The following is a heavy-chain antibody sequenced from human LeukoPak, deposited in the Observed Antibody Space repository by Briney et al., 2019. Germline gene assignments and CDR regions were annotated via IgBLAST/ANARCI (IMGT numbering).Heavy chain of an antibody. Sequence: PSETLSLTCTVSGGSISSSSYYWGWIRQPPGKGLEWIGSIYYSGSTYYNPSLKSRVTISVDTSKNQFSLKLSSVTAADTAVYYCARYYCSSTSCYMGRYNWFDPWGQGTLVTVSS. D-gene: IGHD2-2*02. CDR2: IYYSGST. CDR3: ARYYCSSTSCYMGRYNWFDP. V-gene: IGHV4-39*01. J-gene: IGHJ5*02. CDR1: GGSISSSSYY.